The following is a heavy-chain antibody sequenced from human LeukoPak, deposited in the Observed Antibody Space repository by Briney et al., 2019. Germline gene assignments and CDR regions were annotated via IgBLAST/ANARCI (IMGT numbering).Heavy chain of an antibody. CDR3: ARAVDTAMVMDAFDI. CDR2: IYSGGST. Sequence: GGPLRLSCAASGFTVSSNYMSWVRQAPGKGLEWVSVIYSGGSTYYADSVKGRFTISRDNSKNTLYLQMNSLRAEDTAVYYCARAVDTAMVMDAFDIWGQGTMVTVSS. J-gene: IGHJ3*02. D-gene: IGHD5-18*01. CDR1: GFTVSSNY. V-gene: IGHV3-66*02.